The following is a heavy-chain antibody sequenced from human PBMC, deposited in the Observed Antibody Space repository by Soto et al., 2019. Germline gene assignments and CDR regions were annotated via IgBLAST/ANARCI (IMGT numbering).Heavy chain of an antibody. D-gene: IGHD3-3*01. V-gene: IGHV4-4*02. Sequence: PSETLSLTCAVSSGSISSDNWWSWVRQSPGKGLEWIGQIYHIGSTNYNPSLWGRVSISVDKSENQFSLNLSSVTAADTAVYYCAANKGFSQAAWGQGTLVTVSS. CDR3: AANKGFSQAA. J-gene: IGHJ5*02. CDR2: IYHIGST. CDR1: SGSISSDNW.